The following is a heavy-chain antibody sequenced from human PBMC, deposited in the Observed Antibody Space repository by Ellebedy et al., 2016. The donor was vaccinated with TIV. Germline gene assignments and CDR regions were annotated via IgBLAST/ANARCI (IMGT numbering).Heavy chain of an antibody. V-gene: IGHV3-15*07. Sequence: PGGSLRLFCAASGFTFTNAWMNWVRQAPGKGLEWVGLIKRKIDGGTTDYAAPVKGRFIISRDDSKNMLYLQMNNLKTEDTAVYYCTTRYYYDSSGYNQVDYWGQGTLVTVSS. J-gene: IGHJ4*02. CDR2: IKRKIDGGTT. D-gene: IGHD3-22*01. CDR1: GFTFTNAW. CDR3: TTRYYYDSSGYNQVDY.